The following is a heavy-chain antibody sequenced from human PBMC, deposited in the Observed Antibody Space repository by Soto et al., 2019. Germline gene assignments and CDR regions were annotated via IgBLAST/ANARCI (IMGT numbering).Heavy chain of an antibody. Sequence: PSETLSLTCTVSGGSMSRYYWSWIRQPPGKGLEWIAYIYFSGYTNYSPSLKSRVTISVDTSKNQFSLKLNSVTAADTAVYYCARRTYSGSSYYFDYWGQGTQVTVSS. D-gene: IGHD5-12*01. CDR2: IYFSGYT. J-gene: IGHJ4*02. V-gene: IGHV4-59*01. CDR1: GGSMSRYY. CDR3: ARRTYSGSSYYFDY.